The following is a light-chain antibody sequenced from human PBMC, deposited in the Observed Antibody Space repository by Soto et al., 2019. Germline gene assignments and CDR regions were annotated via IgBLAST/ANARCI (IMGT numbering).Light chain of an antibody. CDR2: AAS. Sequence: DIQLTQSPSSLSASVGDRVTITCRASQTTSRFVNWYQQKPGKAPKLLIYAASTLQSGVPSRFSGSGYGTEFTLTITNMQPEDVATYYCQQCYTLPLTFGGGTKVEI. CDR3: QQCYTLPLT. CDR1: QTTSRF. J-gene: IGKJ4*01. V-gene: IGKV1-39*01.